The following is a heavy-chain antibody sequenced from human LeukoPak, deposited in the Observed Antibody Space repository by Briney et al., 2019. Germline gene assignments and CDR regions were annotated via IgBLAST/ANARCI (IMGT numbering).Heavy chain of an antibody. J-gene: IGHJ3*02. CDR1: GFTFNSYA. Sequence: GGFLRLSCAASGFTFNSYAMSWVRQAPGKGPVWVSTISGSGVNTYYEDSVKGRFSISRDNSKNTLYLQVNSLSAEDTAVFYCAKAYSGYVDDALDIWGQGTLVTVSS. V-gene: IGHV3-23*01. D-gene: IGHD5-12*01. CDR2: ISGSGVNT. CDR3: AKAYSGYVDDALDI.